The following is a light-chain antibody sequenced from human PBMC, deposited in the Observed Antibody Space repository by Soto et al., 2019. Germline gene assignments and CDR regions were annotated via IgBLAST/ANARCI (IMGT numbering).Light chain of an antibody. Sequence: QPVLTQPPSASGTPGQRVTISCSGSRSNIGRNYVYWYQPLPGTAPKLLIQTNNERPSGVPDRFSGSKSGTSVSLAISGLRSEDEATYYCAAWDDSLNGQVFGGGTKLTVL. CDR2: TNN. J-gene: IGLJ3*02. CDR1: RSNIGRNY. CDR3: AAWDDSLNGQV. V-gene: IGLV1-47*01.